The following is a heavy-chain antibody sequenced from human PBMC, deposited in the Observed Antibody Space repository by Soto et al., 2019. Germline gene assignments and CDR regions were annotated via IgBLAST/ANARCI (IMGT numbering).Heavy chain of an antibody. J-gene: IGHJ4*02. D-gene: IGHD1-1*01. V-gene: IGHV3-30-3*01. Sequence: QVQLVESGGGVVQPGRSLRLSCAASGFTFSSFVLHWVRQAPGKGLEWLSLISPDGNKIYYADSVKGRFTISRDNSQNTLYLQMNSLRGEDTAVYYCARDRDVYNRAFLDYCGQGTLVTVSS. CDR3: ARDRDVYNRAFLDY. CDR2: ISPDGNKI. CDR1: GFTFSSFV.